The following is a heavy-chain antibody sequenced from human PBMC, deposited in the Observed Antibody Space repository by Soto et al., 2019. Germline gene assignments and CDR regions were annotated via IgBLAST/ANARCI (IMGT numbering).Heavy chain of an antibody. CDR2: ISASSGSS. CDR1: GFTFSTYA. CDR3: AKLGSAHCSSASCYAGRITRSTPDY. Sequence: EVQLLDSGGGLVQPGGSLTLSCAASGFTFSTYAMSWVRQAPGKGLEWVSSISASSGSSYYADSVKGRFTISRDNSKNTLYLQMTSLRAADTALYSCAKLGSAHCSSASCYAGRITRSTPDYWGQGTMVTVSS. V-gene: IGHV3-23*01. J-gene: IGHJ4*02. D-gene: IGHD2-2*01.